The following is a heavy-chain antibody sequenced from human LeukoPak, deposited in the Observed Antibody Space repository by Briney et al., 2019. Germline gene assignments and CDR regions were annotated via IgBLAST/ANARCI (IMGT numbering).Heavy chain of an antibody. D-gene: IGHD4-17*01. CDR3: ARKTALSGDYDWFDP. V-gene: IGHV4-59*01. CDR1: GDSISSYY. Sequence: SETLSLTCTVSGDSISSYYWSWIRQPPGKGLEWIGYIYYSGSTNYNLSLKSRVTMSVDASKNQFSLKLTSVTTADTAVYYCARKTALSGDYDWFDPWGQGTLVTVSS. CDR2: IYYSGST. J-gene: IGHJ5*02.